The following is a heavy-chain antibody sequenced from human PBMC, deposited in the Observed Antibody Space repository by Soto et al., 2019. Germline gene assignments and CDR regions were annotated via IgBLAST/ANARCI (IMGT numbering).Heavy chain of an antibody. V-gene: IGHV4-39*01. D-gene: IGHD5-18*01. CDR2: IHYSGST. CDR3: ARQDRGRNRYYYFDL. Sequence: SETLSLTCTVSGGSITSNNYYWAWIRQPPGKGLECIGTIHYSGSTYYDASLKSRVSISVDTSKNQFSLKLRSVTAADTAVYFCARQDRGRNRYYYFDLWGQGTLVTASS. J-gene: IGHJ4*02. CDR1: GGSITSNNYY.